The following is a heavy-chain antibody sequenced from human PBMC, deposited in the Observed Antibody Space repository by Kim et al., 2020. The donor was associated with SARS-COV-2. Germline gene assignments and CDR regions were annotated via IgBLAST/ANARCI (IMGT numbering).Heavy chain of an antibody. V-gene: IGHV3-7*03. Sequence: DSVTGRFTISRDNAKNSLYLQMNSLRAEDTAVYYCARVWSDGGSQPGFDPWGQGTLVTVSS. D-gene: IGHD3-3*01. J-gene: IGHJ5*02. CDR3: ARVWSDGGSQPGFDP.